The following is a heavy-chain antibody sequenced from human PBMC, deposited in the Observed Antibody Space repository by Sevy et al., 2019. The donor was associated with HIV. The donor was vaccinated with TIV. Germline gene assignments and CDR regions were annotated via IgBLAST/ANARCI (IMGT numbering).Heavy chain of an antibody. CDR2: ISSSSSTI. Sequence: GGSLRLSCAASGFTFSSYNMNWVRQAPGKGLEWVSYISSSSSTIYYADSVKGRFTISRDNAKNSLYLQMNSLRDEDTAVYYCAREAYCSGGSCVYYYYYGMDVWGQGTTVTVSS. D-gene: IGHD2-15*01. CDR1: GFTFSSYN. J-gene: IGHJ6*02. CDR3: AREAYCSGGSCVYYYYYGMDV. V-gene: IGHV3-48*02.